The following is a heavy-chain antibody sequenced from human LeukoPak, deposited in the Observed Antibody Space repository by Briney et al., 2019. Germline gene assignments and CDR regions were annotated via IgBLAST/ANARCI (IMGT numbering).Heavy chain of an antibody. D-gene: IGHD4-17*01. CDR1: GYTFTSYG. J-gene: IGHJ4*02. CDR2: INPSGGST. Sequence: ASVKVSCKASGYTFTSYGISWVRQAPGQGLEWMGIINPSGGSTSYAQKFQGRVTMTRDTSTSTVYMELSSLRSEDTAVYYCARDPWGPTVTKEYYFDYWGQGTLVTVSS. CDR3: ARDPWGPTVTKEYYFDY. V-gene: IGHV1-46*01.